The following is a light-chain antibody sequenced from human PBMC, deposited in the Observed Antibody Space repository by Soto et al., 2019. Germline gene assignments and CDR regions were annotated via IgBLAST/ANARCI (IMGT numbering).Light chain of an antibody. Sequence: SYELIQPPSVSVAPGQTASISCGGNNIGSRSAHWYQQKPGQAPVLVVYDDRDRPSGIPERFAGSNSGNTATLTISRVEAGDEADYYCQVWDSTSDHYVFGTGTKVTVL. V-gene: IGLV3-21*02. CDR2: DDR. CDR1: NIGSRS. J-gene: IGLJ1*01. CDR3: QVWDSTSDHYV.